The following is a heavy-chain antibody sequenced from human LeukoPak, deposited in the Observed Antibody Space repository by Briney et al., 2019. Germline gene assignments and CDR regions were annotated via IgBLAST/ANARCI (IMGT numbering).Heavy chain of an antibody. CDR3: ARGYCSSTSCPMFDY. CDR1: GYTFTRYY. CDR2: INPNSGGT. D-gene: IGHD2-2*01. Sequence: ASVKVSCKASGYTFTRYYMHWVRQAPGQGLEWMGWINPNSGGTNYAQKFQGRVTMTRDTSISTAYMELSRLRSDDTAVYYCARGYCSSTSCPMFDYWGQGTLVTVSS. V-gene: IGHV1-2*02. J-gene: IGHJ4*02.